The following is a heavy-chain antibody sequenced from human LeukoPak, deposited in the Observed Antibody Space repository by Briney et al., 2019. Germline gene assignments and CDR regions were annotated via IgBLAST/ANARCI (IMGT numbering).Heavy chain of an antibody. V-gene: IGHV4-59*01. D-gene: IGHD4-23*01. CDR2: IYYSGST. J-gene: IGHJ4*02. Sequence: SETLSLTCTVSGGSISSYYWSWIRQPPGKGLEWIGYIYYSGSTNYNPSLKSRVTISVDTSKNQFSLKLSSVIAADTAVYYCARALSGGPDYWGQGTLVTVSS. CDR3: ARALSGGPDY. CDR1: GGSISSYY.